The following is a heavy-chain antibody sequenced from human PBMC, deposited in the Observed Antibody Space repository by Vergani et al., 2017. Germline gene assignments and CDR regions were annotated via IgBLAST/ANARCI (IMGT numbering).Heavy chain of an antibody. D-gene: IGHD3-10*01. CDR1: GGSFSGYY. CDR3: ARWFGVVNYFDY. J-gene: IGHJ4*02. Sequence: QVQLQQWGAGLLKPSETLSLTCAVYGGSFSGYYWSWIRQPPGKGLEWIGYIYYSGSTYYNPSLKSLVTISVDTSKNQFSLKLSSVTAADTAVYYCARWFGVVNYFDYWGQGTLVTVSS. V-gene: IGHV4-34*01. CDR2: IYYSGST.